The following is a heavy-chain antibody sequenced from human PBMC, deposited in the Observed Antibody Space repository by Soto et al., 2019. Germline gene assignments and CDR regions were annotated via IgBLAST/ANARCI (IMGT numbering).Heavy chain of an antibody. CDR1: GFSFSTYG. D-gene: IGHD5-18*01. CDR3: ARVEAPLIHSDHYYYGMDV. CDR2: IWYDGTNT. Sequence: QVQLVESGGGVVRPGRSLRLACEASGFSFSTYGMHWVRQAPGKGLQWVAVIWYDGTNTYYADSVKGRFTISRDNSNDTLYLEMNNLRAEDTAVYYCARVEAPLIHSDHYYYGMDVWGQGTTVTVSS. J-gene: IGHJ6*02. V-gene: IGHV3-33*01.